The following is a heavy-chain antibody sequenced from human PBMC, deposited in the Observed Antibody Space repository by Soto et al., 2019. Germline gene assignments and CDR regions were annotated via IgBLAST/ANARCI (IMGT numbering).Heavy chain of an antibody. V-gene: IGHV1-69*13. CDR2: IIPIFGTA. CDR3: ARAVVLPAAPYYSYAMDV. D-gene: IGHD2-2*01. J-gene: IGHJ6*02. CDR1: GATFRSYA. Sequence: SVRGACKASGATFRSYAISWVRQAPGQGLEWMGGIIPIFGTANYAQKFQGRVTITADESTSTAYMELSSLRSEDTAVYYCARAVVLPAAPYYSYAMDVSCQG.